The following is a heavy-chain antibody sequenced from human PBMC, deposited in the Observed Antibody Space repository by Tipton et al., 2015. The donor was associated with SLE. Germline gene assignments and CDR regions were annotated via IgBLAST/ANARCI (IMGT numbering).Heavy chain of an antibody. CDR2: ISYDGSNK. D-gene: IGHD6-13*01. Sequence: SLRLSCAASGFTFSSYAMHWVRQAPGKGLEWVAVISYDGSNKYYADSVKGRFTISRDNSKNTLYLQMNSLRAEDTAVYYCAKGGPVGGSSWTGGYWGQGTLVTVSS. J-gene: IGHJ4*02. CDR3: AKGGPVGGSSWTGGY. CDR1: GFTFSSYA. V-gene: IGHV3-30-3*01.